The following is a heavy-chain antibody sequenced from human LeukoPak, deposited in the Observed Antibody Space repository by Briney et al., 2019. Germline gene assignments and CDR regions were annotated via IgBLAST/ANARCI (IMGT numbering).Heavy chain of an antibody. D-gene: IGHD3-3*01. CDR1: GGTFISYA. CDR2: IIPIFGTA. J-gene: IGHJ4*02. Sequence: SVKVSCKASGGTFISYAISWVRQAPGQGLEWMGGIIPIFGTANYAQKFQGRVTITADESTSTAYMELSSLRSEDTAVYYCARGPYYDFWSGSIDYWGQGTLVTVSS. CDR3: ARGPYYDFWSGSIDY. V-gene: IGHV1-69*13.